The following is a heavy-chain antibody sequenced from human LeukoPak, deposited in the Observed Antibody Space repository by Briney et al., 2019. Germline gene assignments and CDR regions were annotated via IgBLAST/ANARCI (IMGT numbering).Heavy chain of an antibody. CDR1: GFTFSSYA. V-gene: IGHV3-30-3*01. CDR2: ISYDGSNK. CDR3: ARERIAVAGYNWLDP. J-gene: IGHJ5*02. Sequence: PGRSLRLSCAASGFTFSSYAMHWVRQAPGKGLEWVAVISYDGSNKYYADSVKGRFTISRDNSKNTLYLQMNSLRAEDTAVYYCARERIAVAGYNWLDPWGQGTLVTVSS. D-gene: IGHD6-19*01.